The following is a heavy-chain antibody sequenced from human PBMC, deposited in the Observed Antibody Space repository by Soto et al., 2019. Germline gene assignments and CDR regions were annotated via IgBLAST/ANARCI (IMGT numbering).Heavy chain of an antibody. V-gene: IGHV5-10-1*01. D-gene: IGHD3-9*01. CDR1: GYSFTSYW. Sequence: PGESLKISCNGSGYSFTSYWISWVRQMPGKGLEWMGRIDPSDSYTNYSPSFQGHVTISADKSISTAYLQWSSLKASDTAMYYCAGNVLRYFDWLNGAFDIWGQGTMVTVSS. CDR3: AGNVLRYFDWLNGAFDI. CDR2: IDPSDSYT. J-gene: IGHJ3*02.